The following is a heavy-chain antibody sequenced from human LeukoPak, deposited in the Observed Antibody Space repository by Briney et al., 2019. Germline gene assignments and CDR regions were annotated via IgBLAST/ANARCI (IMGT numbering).Heavy chain of an antibody. CDR3: ARGGGSSSAWPLDY. Sequence: SVKVSCKASGGTFSSYAISWVRQAPGQGLEWMGRIIPILGIANYAQKFQGRVTITADKSTSTAYMELSSLRSEDTAVYYCARGGGSSSAWPLDYWGQGTLVTVSS. CDR1: GGTFSSYA. V-gene: IGHV1-69*04. CDR2: IIPILGIA. D-gene: IGHD6-6*01. J-gene: IGHJ4*02.